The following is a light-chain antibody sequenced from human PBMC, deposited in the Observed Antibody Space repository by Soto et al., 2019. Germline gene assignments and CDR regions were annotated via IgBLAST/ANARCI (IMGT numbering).Light chain of an antibody. Sequence: ALTQPRSVSGSPGQSVTISCTGTSSDVGGYNYVSWYQQRPGKAPKLMIYDVSKRPSGVPDRFSGSKSGNTASLTISGLQAEDEADYYCCSYAGSYTFYVFGTGTKVTVL. CDR3: CSYAGSYTFYV. J-gene: IGLJ1*01. CDR1: SSDVGGYNY. V-gene: IGLV2-11*01. CDR2: DVS.